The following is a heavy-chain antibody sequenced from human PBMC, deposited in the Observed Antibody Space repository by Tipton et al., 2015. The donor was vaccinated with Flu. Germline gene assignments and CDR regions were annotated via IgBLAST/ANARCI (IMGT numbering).Heavy chain of an antibody. CDR2: ISSSSSYI. CDR1: GFTFSSYS. D-gene: IGHD3-3*01. Sequence: AASGFTFSSYSMNWVRQAPGKGLEWVSSISSSSSYIYYADSVKGRFTISRDNAKNSLYLQMNSLRAEDTAVYYCARGALEWLLLGYYGMDVWGQGTTVTVSS. V-gene: IGHV3-21*01. J-gene: IGHJ6*02. CDR3: ARGALEWLLLGYYGMDV.